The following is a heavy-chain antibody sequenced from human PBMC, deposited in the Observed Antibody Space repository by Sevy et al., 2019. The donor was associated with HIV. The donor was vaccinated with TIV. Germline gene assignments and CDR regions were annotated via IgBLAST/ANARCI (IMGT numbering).Heavy chain of an antibody. D-gene: IGHD3-9*01. CDR1: GYTLTELS. CDR3: ATMDILTGPISPRGGYFYGMDI. V-gene: IGHV1-24*01. Sequence: ASVKVSCKVSGYTLTELSMHWVRQAPGKGLEWMGGFDPEDDETIYAQKFQGRVTMTEDTSTDTAYMELSSLRSEDTAVYYCATMDILTGPISPRGGYFYGMDIWGQGTTVTVSS. CDR2: FDPEDDET. J-gene: IGHJ6*01.